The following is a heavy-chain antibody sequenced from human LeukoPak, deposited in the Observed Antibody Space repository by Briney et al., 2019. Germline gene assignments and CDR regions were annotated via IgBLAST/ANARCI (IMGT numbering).Heavy chain of an antibody. J-gene: IGHJ2*01. Sequence: ASVKVSCKASGYTFTGYYMHWVRQAPGQGLEWMGWINPNSGGTNYAQKFQGRVTMTRDTSISTAYMELSRLRSDDTAVYYCARLKSGSLNYWYFDLWGRGTLVTVSS. D-gene: IGHD3-10*01. CDR2: INPNSGGT. CDR3: ARLKSGSLNYWYFDL. V-gene: IGHV1-2*02. CDR1: GYTFTGYY.